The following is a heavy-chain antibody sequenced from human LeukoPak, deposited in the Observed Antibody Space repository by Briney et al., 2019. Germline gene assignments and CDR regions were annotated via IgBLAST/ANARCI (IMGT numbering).Heavy chain of an antibody. V-gene: IGHV5-10-1*01. CDR1: GYSFTSYW. Sequence: GESLKIPCKGSGYSFTSYWISWVRQMPGKGLEWMGRIDPSDSYTSYSPSFQGHVTISADKSISTAYLQWSSLKASDPAMYYCARQTMVRGVYYYGMDVWGKGTTVTVSS. J-gene: IGHJ6*04. CDR2: IDPSDSYT. CDR3: ARQTMVRGVYYYGMDV. D-gene: IGHD3-10*01.